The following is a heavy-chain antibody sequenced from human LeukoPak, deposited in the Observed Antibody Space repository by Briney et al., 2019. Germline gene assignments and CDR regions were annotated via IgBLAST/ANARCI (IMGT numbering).Heavy chain of an antibody. D-gene: IGHD2/OR15-2a*01. CDR1: GYQFIVYS. J-gene: IGHJ5*02. CDR3: AKRHDSFYGWFDP. V-gene: IGHV5-51*01. Sequence: GESLKISCKDSGYQFIVYSMRQMPGKGLECMRIIYPGDSHTTYSPSFQGQVTISADKSISTAYLQWDNLKTSDTAMYYCAKRHDSFYGWFDPWGQGTLVTVSS. CDR2: IYPGDSHT.